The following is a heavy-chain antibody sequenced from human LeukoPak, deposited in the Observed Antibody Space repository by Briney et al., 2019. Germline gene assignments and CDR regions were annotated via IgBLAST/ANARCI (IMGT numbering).Heavy chain of an antibody. V-gene: IGHV4-34*01. Sequence: SETLSLTCAVYGGSFSGYYWSWIRQPPGKGLEWIGEINHSGSTNYNPSLKSRVTISVDTSKNQFSLKLSSVTAADTAVYYCASHPFKYSSSSFDYWGQGTLVTVSS. D-gene: IGHD6-6*01. J-gene: IGHJ4*02. CDR2: INHSGST. CDR1: GGSFSGYY. CDR3: ASHPFKYSSSSFDY.